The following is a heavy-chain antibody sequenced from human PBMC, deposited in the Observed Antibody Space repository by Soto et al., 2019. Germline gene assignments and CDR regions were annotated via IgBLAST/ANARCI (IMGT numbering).Heavy chain of an antibody. V-gene: IGHV3-23*01. J-gene: IGHJ2*01. CDR1: GFTFINYA. Sequence: EVQLLESGGGLVQPGGSLRLSCVAPGFTFINYAMNWVRQAPGKGLEWVSSISGGGDATFFADSVRGRFTISRDNSENTVTLQMNSLGVDDTAVYYCVRKILGSTSRPNYWYFDIWGRGTLVTVSS. D-gene: IGHD2-2*01. CDR3: VRKILGSTSRPNYWYFDI. CDR2: ISGGGDAT.